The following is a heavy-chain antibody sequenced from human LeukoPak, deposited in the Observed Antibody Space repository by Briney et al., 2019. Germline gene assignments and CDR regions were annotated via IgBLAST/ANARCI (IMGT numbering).Heavy chain of an antibody. D-gene: IGHD2-21*02. V-gene: IGHV4-34*01. Sequence: SETLSLTCAVYGGSFSGYYWSWIRQPPGKGLEWIGEINHSGSTNYNPSLKSRVTISVDTSKNQFSLKLGSVTAADTAVYYCASAYLAYCGGDCVGYFDYWGQGTLVTVSS. CDR2: INHSGST. CDR3: ASAYLAYCGGDCVGYFDY. CDR1: GGSFSGYY. J-gene: IGHJ4*02.